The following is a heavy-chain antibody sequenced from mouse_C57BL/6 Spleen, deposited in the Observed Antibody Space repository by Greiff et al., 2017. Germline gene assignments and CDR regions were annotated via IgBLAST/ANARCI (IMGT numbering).Heavy chain of an antibody. CDR2: IYPGSGST. V-gene: IGHV1-55*01. CDR1: GYTFTSYW. CDR3: ARGELVYAMDY. D-gene: IGHD4-1*01. J-gene: IGHJ4*01. Sequence: QVQLQQPGAELVKPGASVKMSCKASGYTFTSYWITLVKQRPGQGLEWIGDIYPGSGSTNYNEKFKSKATLTVDTSSSTAYMQLSSLTSEDSAVYYCARGELVYAMDYWGQGTSVTVSS.